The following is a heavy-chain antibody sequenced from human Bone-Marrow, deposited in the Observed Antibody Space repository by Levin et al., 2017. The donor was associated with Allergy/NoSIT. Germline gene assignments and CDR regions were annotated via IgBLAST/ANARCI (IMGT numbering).Heavy chain of an antibody. J-gene: IGHJ4*02. D-gene: IGHD1-14*01. CDR2: INPSGGST. CDR1: GYIFTNYF. V-gene: IGHV1-46*01. Sequence: GESLKISCKASGYIFTNYFIHWVRQAPGQGLEWIGIINPSGGSTFYARKFQGRVTMARDTSTSAVYMELSSLRSEDMAVYYCTRSAGRVSGRFDYWGQGTLVPVSS. CDR3: TRSAGRVSGRFDY.